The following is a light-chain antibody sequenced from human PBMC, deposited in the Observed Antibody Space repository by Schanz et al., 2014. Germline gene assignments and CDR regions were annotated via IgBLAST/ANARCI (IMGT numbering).Light chain of an antibody. CDR2: GAS. V-gene: IGKV3-20*01. CDR1: QSVTSSY. CDR3: HQYGGSPRT. Sequence: EIVLTQSPGTLSLSPGDRATLSCRASQSVTSSYLAWYQQKPGQAPRLLIYGASTRATGIPDRFSGSGSGTDFTLTISRLEPEDFAVYYCHQYGGSPRTFGQGTKVEIK. J-gene: IGKJ1*01.